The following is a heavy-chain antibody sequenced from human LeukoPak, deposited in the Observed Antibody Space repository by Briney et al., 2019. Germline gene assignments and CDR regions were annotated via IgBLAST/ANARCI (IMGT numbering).Heavy chain of an antibody. Sequence: PSETLSLTCAVYGGSFSGYYWSWIRQPPGKGLEWIGEINHSGSTNYNPSLKSRVTISVDTSKNQFSLKLSSVTAADTAVYYCARGRRNAWLLPHDAFDIWGQGTMVTVSS. V-gene: IGHV4-34*01. CDR1: GGSFSGYY. CDR2: INHSGST. D-gene: IGHD3-22*01. J-gene: IGHJ3*02. CDR3: ARGRRNAWLLPHDAFDI.